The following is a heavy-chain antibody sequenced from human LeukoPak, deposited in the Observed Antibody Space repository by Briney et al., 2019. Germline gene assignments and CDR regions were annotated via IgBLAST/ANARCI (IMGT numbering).Heavy chain of an antibody. J-gene: IGHJ4*02. CDR1: GGSISSNSYY. D-gene: IGHD6-13*01. CDR3: ARQPDHSSTWYLFDY. Sequence: SETLSLTCTVSGGSISSNSYYWGWIRQPPGKGLEWIGSIYYSGSTYYNPSLKSRVTISVDTSKNQFSLKLSSVTAADTAVYYCARQPDHSSTWYLFDYWGQGILITVSS. CDR2: IYYSGST. V-gene: IGHV4-39*01.